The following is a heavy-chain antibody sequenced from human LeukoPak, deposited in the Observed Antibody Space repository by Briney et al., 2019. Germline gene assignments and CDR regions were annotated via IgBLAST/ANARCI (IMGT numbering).Heavy chain of an antibody. V-gene: IGHV4-59*08. D-gene: IGHD3-10*01. CDR1: GGSISSYY. Sequence: SETLSLTCTVSGGSISSYYWSWIRQPPGKGLEWIGYIYYSGSTNYNPSLKSRVTISVDTSKNQFSLKLSSVTAADTAVYYCARPQGDNKSHITMVRGPYYYYYGMDVWGQGTTVTVSS. J-gene: IGHJ6*02. CDR3: ARPQGDNKSHITMVRGPYYYYYGMDV. CDR2: IYYSGST.